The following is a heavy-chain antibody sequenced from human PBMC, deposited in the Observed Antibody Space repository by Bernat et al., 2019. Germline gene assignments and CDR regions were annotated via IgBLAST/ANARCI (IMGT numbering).Heavy chain of an antibody. V-gene: IGHV3-23*01. D-gene: IGHD3-10*01. CDR3: ANGSGDYYGSGNPNY. CDR1: GFTFSSYA. J-gene: IGHJ4*02. CDR2: ISGSGGSR. Sequence: EVQLLESGGGLVQPGGSLRLSCAASGFTFSSYAMSLVRQAPGKVLEWVPAISGSGGSRYYADSVKGRFTISRDNTKNTLYLQMNSLRAEDTAVYYCANGSGDYYGSGNPNYWGQGTLVTVSS.